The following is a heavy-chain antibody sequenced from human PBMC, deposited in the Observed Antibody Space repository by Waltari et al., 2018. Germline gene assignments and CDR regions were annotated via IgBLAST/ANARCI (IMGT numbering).Heavy chain of an antibody. CDR1: EDTFTSYV. Sequence: QVPLVQSGSAVKTPGSSVKVSCKASEDTFTSYVITWVRQAPGQGLEWMGGITPASTALIYAQSFQGRVTITADESTTTAYIEVSSLRSEDTAMYYCARDMRGAYLFPAPFDFWGQGTLVIVSS. CDR2: ITPASTAL. CDR3: ARDMRGAYLFPAPFDF. D-gene: IGHD3-16*01. J-gene: IGHJ4*02. V-gene: IGHV1-69*01.